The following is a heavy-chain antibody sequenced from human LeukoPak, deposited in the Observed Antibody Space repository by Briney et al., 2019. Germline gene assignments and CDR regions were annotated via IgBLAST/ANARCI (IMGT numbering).Heavy chain of an antibody. CDR3: ARRRRGWELLTYFDY. J-gene: IGHJ4*02. D-gene: IGHD1-26*01. V-gene: IGHV4-59*01. CDR1: GDSISSYY. Sequence: SETLSLTCTVSGDSISSYYWSWIRQPPGKGLEWIGYIYYSGSTNYNPSLKSRVTISVDTSKNQFSLKLSSVTAADTAVYYCARRRRGWELLTYFDYWGQGTLVTVSS. CDR2: IYYSGST.